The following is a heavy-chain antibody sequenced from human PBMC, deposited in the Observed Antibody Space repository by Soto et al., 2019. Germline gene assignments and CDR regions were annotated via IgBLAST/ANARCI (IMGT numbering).Heavy chain of an antibody. CDR1: GGSVITSNW. CDR3: ARDRVLAGTPGSFNV. J-gene: IGHJ2*01. Sequence: QVQLQESGPGLVKPSETLSLSCVVSGGSVITSNWWSRVRQAPGKGLEWIGDISHNGSPNYNPSLKSRVVISVDKSNNLCSRTLNCVTAADTAVCYCARDRVLAGTPGSFNVGGRGTLVTVST. V-gene: IGHV4-4*02. D-gene: IGHD6-19*01. CDR2: ISHNGSP.